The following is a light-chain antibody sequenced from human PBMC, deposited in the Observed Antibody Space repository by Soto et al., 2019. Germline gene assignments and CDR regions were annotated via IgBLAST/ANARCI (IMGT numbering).Light chain of an antibody. CDR3: QQYYSTPYT. V-gene: IGKV4-1*01. Sequence: DIVMTQSPDSLAVSLGERATINCKSSQSVLYSSNNKNYLAWYQQKPGQPPILVIYWASARESVVPDRFSGSGSGTDFTLTISSLQAEDVAFYYCQQYYSTPYTFGQGTKLEIK. CDR1: QSVLYSSNNKNY. J-gene: IGKJ2*01. CDR2: WAS.